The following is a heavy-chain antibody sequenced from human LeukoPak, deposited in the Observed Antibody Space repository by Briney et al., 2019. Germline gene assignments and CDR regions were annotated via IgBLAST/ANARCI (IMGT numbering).Heavy chain of an antibody. J-gene: IGHJ6*02. CDR1: GGSIRSSSYY. CDR2: IYYDGST. D-gene: IGHD2-15*01. V-gene: IGHV4-39*07. Sequence: SETLSLTCTVSGGSIRSSSYYWGWIRQPPGKRLEWIGSIYYDGSTYYNPSLKSRLTISVDTSKNQFSLKLSSVTAADTAVYYCASLTCSGGTCHGMDVWGQGTTVTVSS. CDR3: ASLTCSGGTCHGMDV.